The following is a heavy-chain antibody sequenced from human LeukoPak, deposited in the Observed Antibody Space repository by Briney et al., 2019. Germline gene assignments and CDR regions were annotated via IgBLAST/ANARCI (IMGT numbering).Heavy chain of an antibody. V-gene: IGHV4-34*01. CDR1: GGSFSGYY. Sequence: PSETLSLTCAVYGGSFSGYYWGWIRQPPGKGLEWIGEINHSGSTNYNPSLKSRVTISVDTSKNQFSLKLSSVTAADTAVYYCARGSSYQLLWAPYYYYYMDVWGKGTTVTVSS. J-gene: IGHJ6*03. D-gene: IGHD2-2*01. CDR3: ARGSSYQLLWAPYYYYYMDV. CDR2: INHSGST.